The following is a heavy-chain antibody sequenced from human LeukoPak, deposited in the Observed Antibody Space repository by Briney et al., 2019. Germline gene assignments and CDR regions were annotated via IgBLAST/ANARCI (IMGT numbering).Heavy chain of an antibody. V-gene: IGHV4-38-2*02. CDR1: GYSISFGYY. Sequence: SETLSLTCTVSGYSISFGYYWGWIRQPPGKGLEWIGSIYHSGSTYYNPSLKSRVTMSADTSKNQFSLRLSPVTAADTAVYYCAKSSGSLFDPWGQGTLVTVSS. J-gene: IGHJ5*02. CDR3: AKSSGSLFDP. D-gene: IGHD3-10*01. CDR2: IYHSGST.